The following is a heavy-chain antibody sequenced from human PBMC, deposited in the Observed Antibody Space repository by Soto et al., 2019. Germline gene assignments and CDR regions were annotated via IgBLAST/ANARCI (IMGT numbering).Heavy chain of an antibody. D-gene: IGHD2-21*01. V-gene: IGHV3-23*01. CDR1: GFTFSSYA. Sequence: GGSLRLSCAASGFTFSSYAMSWVRQAPGKGLEWVSAISGSGGSTYYADSVKGRFTISRDNSKNTLYLQMNSLRAEDTAVYYCAKDFGHNIDLAYCGGDCYGRWYVAFDIWGQGTMVTVSS. J-gene: IGHJ3*02. CDR3: AKDFGHNIDLAYCGGDCYGRWYVAFDI. CDR2: ISGSGGST.